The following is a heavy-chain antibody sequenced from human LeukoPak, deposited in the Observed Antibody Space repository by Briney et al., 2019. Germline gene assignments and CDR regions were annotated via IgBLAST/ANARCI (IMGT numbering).Heavy chain of an antibody. J-gene: IGHJ6*04. CDR1: GGSFSGYY. Sequence: SEPLSLTCAVYGGSFSGYYWIWIREPPGKGLEWIGEINHSGSTNYNPSLKSRVTISVDTSKNQFSLKLSSLTAADTAVYYCARDGVPYCSSTSCRNYYYYGMDVWGKGTTVTVSS. D-gene: IGHD2-2*01. V-gene: IGHV4-34*01. CDR3: ARDGVPYCSSTSCRNYYYYGMDV. CDR2: INHSGST.